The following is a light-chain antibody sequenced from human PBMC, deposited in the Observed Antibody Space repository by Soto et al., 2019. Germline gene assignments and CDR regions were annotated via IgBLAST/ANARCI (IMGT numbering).Light chain of an antibody. CDR2: GAS. V-gene: IGKV3-15*01. Sequence: EIVMTQSPATLSVSPGERATLSCRASQSVSSNLAGYQQKPGQAPRLLIYGASTRATGIPARLSGSSSGTEFTLTISSLHSEDSAVHYGQQYNNWPTYTFGQGTKLEIK. J-gene: IGKJ2*01. CDR1: QSVSSN. CDR3: QQYNNWPTYT.